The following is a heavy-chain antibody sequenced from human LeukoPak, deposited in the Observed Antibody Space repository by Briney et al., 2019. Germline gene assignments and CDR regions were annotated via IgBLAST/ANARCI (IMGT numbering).Heavy chain of an antibody. CDR2: LFNSGST. J-gene: IGHJ4*02. D-gene: IGHD6-19*01. V-gene: IGHV4-59*01. CDR3: ASPPAPYTSGWYFGY. Sequence: SETLSLTCSVSGGSMSSYYWSWIRQPPGKGLEWIGYLFNSGSTNYNPSLKSRVTISVDTSKNQFSLKLSSVTAADTAVYYCASPPAPYTSGWYFGYWGQGTLVTVSS. CDR1: GGSMSSYY.